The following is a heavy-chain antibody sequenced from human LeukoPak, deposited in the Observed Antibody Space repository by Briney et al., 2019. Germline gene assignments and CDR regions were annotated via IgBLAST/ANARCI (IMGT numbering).Heavy chain of an antibody. D-gene: IGHD5-12*01. V-gene: IGHV4-39*07. Sequence: PSETLSLTCTVSGGSISSSRYYWGWIRQPPGKGLEWIGSIHYSGSTYYNPSLKSRVTVSVDTSENQFSLKLSSVTAADTTVYYCARDNRITGYSGYDCLDPWGQGTLVTVSS. CDR1: GGSISSSRYY. CDR3: ARDNRITGYSGYDCLDP. J-gene: IGHJ5*02. CDR2: IHYSGST.